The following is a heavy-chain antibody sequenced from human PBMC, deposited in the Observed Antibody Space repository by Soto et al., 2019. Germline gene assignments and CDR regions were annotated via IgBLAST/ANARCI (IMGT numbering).Heavy chain of an antibody. D-gene: IGHD1-1*01. J-gene: IGHJ5*02. CDR2: IYATGTT. Sequence: QVQLQESGPGLVKPSETLSLTCTVSGASISGFYWSWIGKSAGKGLEWIGRIYATGTTDYNPSLKSRVMMSVDTSKKQFSLKFRSVTAADTAVYYCVRDGTKTLRDWFDPWGQGISVTVSS. V-gene: IGHV4-4*07. CDR1: GASISGFY. CDR3: VRDGTKTLRDWFDP.